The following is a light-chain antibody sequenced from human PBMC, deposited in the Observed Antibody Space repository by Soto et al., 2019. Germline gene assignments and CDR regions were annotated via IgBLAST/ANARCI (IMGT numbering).Light chain of an antibody. CDR2: DVS. CDR1: SSDIGGYNY. V-gene: IGLV2-14*03. CDR3: SSYTGANTHV. Sequence: QSALPQPASVSGSPGQSITISCTGSSSDIGGYNYVSWYQQHPGKAPKLMINDVSNRPSGVSYRCSGSKSGNTASLTISGLQAEDESDYYCSSYTGANTHVFGSGTKVTVL. J-gene: IGLJ1*01.